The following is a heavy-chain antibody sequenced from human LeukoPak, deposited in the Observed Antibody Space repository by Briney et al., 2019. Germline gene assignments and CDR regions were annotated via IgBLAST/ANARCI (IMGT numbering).Heavy chain of an antibody. J-gene: IGHJ4*02. CDR3: ARRVVAATYYFDY. CDR1: GGSFSGYY. D-gene: IGHD2-15*01. Sequence: SETLSLTCAVYGGSFSGYYWSWIRQPPGKGLEWIGYIYYSGSTYYNPSLKSRVTISVDTSKNQFSLKLNSMTAADTAVYYCARRVVAATYYFDYWGQGTLVTVSS. CDR2: IYYSGST. V-gene: IGHV4-30-4*08.